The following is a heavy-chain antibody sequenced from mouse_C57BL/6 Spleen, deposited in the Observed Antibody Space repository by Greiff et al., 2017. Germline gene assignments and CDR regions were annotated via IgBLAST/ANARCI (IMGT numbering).Heavy chain of an antibody. CDR2: IDPETGGT. Sequence: VQLQQSGAELVRPGASVTLSCKASGYTFTDYEMHWVKQTPVHGLEWIGAIDPETGGTAYNQKFKGKAILTADKSSSTAYMELRSLTSEDSAVYYCTRSQTGEDYFDYWGQGTTLTVSS. CDR3: TRSQTGEDYFDY. J-gene: IGHJ2*01. V-gene: IGHV1-15*01. CDR1: GYTFTDYE. D-gene: IGHD4-1*01.